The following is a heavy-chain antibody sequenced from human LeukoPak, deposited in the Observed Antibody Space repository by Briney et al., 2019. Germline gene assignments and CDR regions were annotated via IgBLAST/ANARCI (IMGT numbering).Heavy chain of an antibody. CDR2: IYSGGST. D-gene: IGHD6-6*01. CDR1: GFTVSSNY. Sequence: PGGSLRLSCAASGFTVSSNYMSWVRQAPGKGLEWVSVIYSGGSTYYADSVKGRFTISRDNSKNTLYLQMNSLRSEDTAVYYCAAMYSSSSMPYYYYYMDVWGKGTTVTVSS. CDR3: AAMYSSSSMPYYYYYMDV. V-gene: IGHV3-53*01. J-gene: IGHJ6*03.